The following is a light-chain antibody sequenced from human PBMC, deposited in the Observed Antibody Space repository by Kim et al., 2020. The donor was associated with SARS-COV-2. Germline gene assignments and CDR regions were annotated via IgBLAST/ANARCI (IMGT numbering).Light chain of an antibody. CDR3: CSYAGSYTWV. CDR1: SSDVGGYNY. V-gene: IGLV2-11*01. J-gene: IGLJ3*02. Sequence: GESVTIACPGTSSDVGGYNYVSTYQQHPGKAPKIMIYDVSKRPSGVPDRFSGSKSGNTASLTISGLQAEDEADYYCCSYAGSYTWVFGGGTQLTVL. CDR2: DVS.